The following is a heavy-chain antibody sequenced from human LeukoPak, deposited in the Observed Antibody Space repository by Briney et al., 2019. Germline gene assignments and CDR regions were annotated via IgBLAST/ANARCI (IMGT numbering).Heavy chain of an antibody. V-gene: IGHV3-30*02. Sequence: GGSLRLSCVASGFTFSAHGIHWVRQASGKGLDWVTFIRYEGHYKYYADSVTGRFTVSRDNSKNTVYLQMNNLMTEDTAVYYCAKTRGVEGAFDIWGQGTRATVSS. CDR3: AKTRGVEGAFDI. D-gene: IGHD2-21*01. J-gene: IGHJ3*02. CDR2: IRYEGHYK. CDR1: GFTFSAHG.